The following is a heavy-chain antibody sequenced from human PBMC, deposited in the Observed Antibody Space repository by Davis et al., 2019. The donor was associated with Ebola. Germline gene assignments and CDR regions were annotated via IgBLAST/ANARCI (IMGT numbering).Heavy chain of an antibody. D-gene: IGHD2-15*01. J-gene: IGHJ3*01. CDR2: HGTSGDT. CDR3: AKDTPNIWFDV. CDR1: GFVFRNYV. V-gene: IGHV3-23*01. Sequence: GGSLRLSCAASGFVFRNYVMSWVRRAPGKGLEWVSTHGTSGDTYYADSVKGRFTISRDNSKKTLHLQMNSLRVEDTAIYYCAKDTPNIWFDVWGQGTMVAVSS.